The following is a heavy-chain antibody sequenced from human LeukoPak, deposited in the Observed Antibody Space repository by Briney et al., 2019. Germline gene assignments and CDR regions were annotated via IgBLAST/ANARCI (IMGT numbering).Heavy chain of an antibody. V-gene: IGHV3-30-3*01. CDR1: GFTFSSYA. D-gene: IGHD2-15*01. Sequence: PGGSLRLSCAASGFTFSSYAMHWVRQAPGKGLEWVAVISYDGSNKYYADSVKGRFTISRDNSKNTLYLQMNSLRAEDTAVYYCARDSLSGLGSATSDYWGQGTLVTVSS. CDR2: ISYDGSNK. CDR3: ARDSLSGLGSATSDY. J-gene: IGHJ4*02.